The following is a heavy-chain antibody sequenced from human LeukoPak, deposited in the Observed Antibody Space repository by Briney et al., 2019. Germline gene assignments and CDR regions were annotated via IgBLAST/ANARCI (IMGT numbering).Heavy chain of an antibody. CDR2: ISSSSSYI. CDR3: ARTQMTTVFNWFDP. D-gene: IGHD4-17*01. Sequence: PGGSLRLSCAASGFTFSSYSMNWVRQAPGKGLEWVSSISSSSSYIYYADSVKGRCTISRDNAKNSLYLQMNSLRAEDTAVYYCARTQMTTVFNWFDPWGQGTLVTVSS. CDR1: GFTFSSYS. J-gene: IGHJ5*02. V-gene: IGHV3-21*01.